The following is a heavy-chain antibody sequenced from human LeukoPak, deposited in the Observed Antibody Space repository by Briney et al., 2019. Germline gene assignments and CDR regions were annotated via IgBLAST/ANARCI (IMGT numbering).Heavy chain of an antibody. J-gene: IGHJ6*02. CDR3: ARDHDEVAIYYYYGMDV. CDR1: GFTFSSYS. CDR2: ISSSSSYI. Sequence: GGSLRLSCAASGFTFSSYSMNWVRQAPGKGLEWVSSISSSSSYIYYADSEKGRFTISRDNAKNSLYLQMNSLRAEDTAVYYCARDHDEVAIYYYYGMDVWGRGTTVTVSS. D-gene: IGHD2-15*01. V-gene: IGHV3-21*01.